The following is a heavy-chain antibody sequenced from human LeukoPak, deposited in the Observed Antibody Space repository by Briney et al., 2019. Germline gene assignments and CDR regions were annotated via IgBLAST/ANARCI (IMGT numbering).Heavy chain of an antibody. CDR1: GDSISSGDY. V-gene: IGHV4-38-2*01. CDR3: ARAKSSSWAHYFDY. J-gene: IGHJ4*02. CDR2: IYHSGST. Sequence: SETLSLTCAVSGDSISSGDYWGWIRQPPGKGLEWIGTIYHSGSTYYNPSLKSRVTISVDTSKNQFSLKLSSVTAADTAVYYCARAKSSSWAHYFDYWGQGTLVTVSS. D-gene: IGHD6-13*01.